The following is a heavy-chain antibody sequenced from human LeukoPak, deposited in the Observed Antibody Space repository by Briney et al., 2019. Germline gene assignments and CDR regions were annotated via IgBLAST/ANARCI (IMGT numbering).Heavy chain of an antibody. CDR3: ARDLLTTAFYYYYYGMDV. J-gene: IGHJ6*02. CDR2: ISAYNGNT. V-gene: IGHV1-18*01. CDR1: GYTFTSYG. Sequence: GASVKVSCKASGYTFTSYGISWVRQAPGQGLEWMGWISAYNGNTNHAQKLQGRVTMTTDTSTSTAYMELRSLRSDDTAVYYCARDLLTTAFYYYYYGMDVWGQGTTVTVSS. D-gene: IGHD4-17*01.